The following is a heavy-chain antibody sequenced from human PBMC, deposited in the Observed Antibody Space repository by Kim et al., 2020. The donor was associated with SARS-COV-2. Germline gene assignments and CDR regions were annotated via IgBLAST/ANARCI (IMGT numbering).Heavy chain of an antibody. CDR2: ISYDGSNK. CDR1: GFTFSSYA. Sequence: GGSLRLSCAASGFTFSSYAMHWVRQAPGKGLEWVAVISYDGSNKYYADSVKGRFTISRDNSKNTLYLQMNSLRAEDTAVYYCARPRGKQQLDDAFDIWG. J-gene: IGHJ3*02. D-gene: IGHD6-13*01. V-gene: IGHV3-30*04. CDR3: ARPRGKQQLDDAFDI.